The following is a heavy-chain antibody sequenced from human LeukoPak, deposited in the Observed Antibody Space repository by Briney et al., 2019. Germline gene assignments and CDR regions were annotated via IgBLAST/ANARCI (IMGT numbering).Heavy chain of an antibody. CDR1: GFTFSSYN. J-gene: IGHJ4*02. V-gene: IGHV3-21*01. Sequence: GGSLRLSCAASGFTFSSYNMNWVRQAPGKGLEWVSSISSNSYIYYADSVKGRFTISRDNAKNSLYLQMNSLRAEDTAVYYCARGSPYYYDSSGYYQAYDYCGQGTLVTVSS. CDR2: ISSNSYI. D-gene: IGHD3-22*01. CDR3: ARGSPYYYDSSGYYQAYDY.